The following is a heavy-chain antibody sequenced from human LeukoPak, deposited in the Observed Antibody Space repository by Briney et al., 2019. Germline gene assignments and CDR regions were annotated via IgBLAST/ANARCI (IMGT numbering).Heavy chain of an antibody. V-gene: IGHV1-69*13. CDR2: IIPIFGTA. D-gene: IGHD6-6*01. CDR3: ARGFSIATNFEYYFGY. Sequence: ASVKVSCKASGGTFSSYAISWVRQAPGQGLEWMGGIIPIFGTANYAQKFQGRVTITADESTSTAYMELSSLRSEDTAVYYCARGFSIATNFEYYFGYWGQGTLVTVSS. CDR1: GGTFSSYA. J-gene: IGHJ4*02.